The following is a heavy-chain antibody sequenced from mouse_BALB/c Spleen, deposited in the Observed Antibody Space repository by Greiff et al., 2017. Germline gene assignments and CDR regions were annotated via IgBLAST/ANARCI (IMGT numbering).Heavy chain of an antibody. Sequence: EVQLQQSGPELVKPGASVKISCKASGYSFTGYFMNWVMQSHGKSLEWIGRINPYNGDTFYNQKFKGKATLTADKSSSTAYMELSSLTSEDSAVYYCTRSGGSSYYYAMDYWGQGTSVTVSS. CDR3: TRSGGSSYYYAMDY. J-gene: IGHJ4*01. CDR2: INPYNGDT. CDR1: GYSFTGYF. D-gene: IGHD1-1*01. V-gene: IGHV1-20*01.